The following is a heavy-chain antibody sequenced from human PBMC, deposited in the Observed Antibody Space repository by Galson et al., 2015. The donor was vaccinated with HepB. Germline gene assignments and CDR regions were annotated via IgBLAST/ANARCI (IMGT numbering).Heavy chain of an antibody. CDR1: GYTFTGYY. V-gene: IGHV1-2*06. CDR3: ARAKKRFLEWLPRRASDY. D-gene: IGHD3-3*01. Sequence: SVKVSCKASGYTFTGYYMHWVRQAPGQGLEWMGRINPNSGGTNYARKFQGRVTMTRDTSISTAYMELSRLRSDDTAVYYCARAKKRFLEWLPRRASDYWGQGTLVTVSS. J-gene: IGHJ4*02. CDR2: INPNSGGT.